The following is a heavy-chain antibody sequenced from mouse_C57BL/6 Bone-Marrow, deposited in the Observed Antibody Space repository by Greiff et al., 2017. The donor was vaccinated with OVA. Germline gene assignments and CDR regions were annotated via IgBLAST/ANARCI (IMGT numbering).Heavy chain of an antibody. CDR1: GYTFTSYG. CDR3: AREGLSPYYGSSSWYFDV. V-gene: IGHV1-81*01. D-gene: IGHD1-1*01. CDR2: IYPRSGNT. Sequence: VQLQQSGAELARPGASVKLSCKASGYTFTSYGISWVKQRTGQGLEWIGEIYPRSGNTYYNEKFKGKATLTADKSSSTAYMELRSLTSEDSAVYFCAREGLSPYYGSSSWYFDVWGTGTTVTVSS. J-gene: IGHJ1*03.